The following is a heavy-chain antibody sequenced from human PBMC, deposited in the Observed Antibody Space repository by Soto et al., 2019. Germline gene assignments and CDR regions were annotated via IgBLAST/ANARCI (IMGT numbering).Heavy chain of an antibody. J-gene: IGHJ4*02. D-gene: IGHD2-8*01. CDR3: ARSGYCTNGVCYTPFDY. CDR1: GDSISSGDYY. CDR2: IYYSGST. Sequence: SETLSLTCTVSGDSISSGDYYWSWIRQPPGKGLEWIGYIYYSGSTYYNPSLKSRVTISVDTSKNQFSLKLSSVTAADTAVYYCARSGYCTNGVCYTPFDYWGQGTLVTVS. V-gene: IGHV4-30-4*01.